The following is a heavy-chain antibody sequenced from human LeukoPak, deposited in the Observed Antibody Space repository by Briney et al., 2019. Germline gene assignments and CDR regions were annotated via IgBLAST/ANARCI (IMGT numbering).Heavy chain of an antibody. CDR1: GGSFSGYY. J-gene: IGHJ4*02. D-gene: IGHD3-10*01. Sequence: SETLSLTCAVYGGSFSGYYWSWIRQPPGKGLEWIGEINHSGSTNYNPSLKSRVPISVDTANSRFCLNLSSETAAHTAVYYCARRRVFDYWGQGTLVTVSS. CDR3: ARRRVFDY. CDR2: INHSGST. V-gene: IGHV4-34*01.